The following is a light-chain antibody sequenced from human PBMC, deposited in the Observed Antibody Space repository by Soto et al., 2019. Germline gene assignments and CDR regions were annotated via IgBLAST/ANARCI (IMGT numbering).Light chain of an antibody. J-gene: IGKJ5*01. Sequence: DIQMTQSPSSLSASVGDRVTITCRASESISRHLNWYQQKPGKAPNLLIYAASTLQNGVPSSFSGSGSGTDFTLTISSLQPEDFATYYCQQSYSTLSISFGQGTRLEIK. V-gene: IGKV1-39*01. CDR1: ESISRH. CDR2: AAS. CDR3: QQSYSTLSIS.